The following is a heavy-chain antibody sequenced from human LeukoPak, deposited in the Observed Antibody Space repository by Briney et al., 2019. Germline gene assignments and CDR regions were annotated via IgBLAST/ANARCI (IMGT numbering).Heavy chain of an antibody. D-gene: IGHD6-13*01. J-gene: IGHJ4*02. V-gene: IGHV3-48*04. CDR1: GFTFSSYS. CDR3: ARDPYSSSWYYFDY. CDR2: ISGSSSTI. Sequence: GGSLRLSCAASGFTFSSYSMNWVRQAPGKGLEWVSYISGSSSTIYYADSVKGRFTISRDNAKNSLYLQMNSLRAEDTAVYYCARDPYSSSWYYFDYWGQGTLVTVSS.